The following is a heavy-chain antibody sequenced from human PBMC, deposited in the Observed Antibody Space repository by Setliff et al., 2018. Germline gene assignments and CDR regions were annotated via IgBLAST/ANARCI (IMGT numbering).Heavy chain of an antibody. CDR1: GFTFSSYG. D-gene: IGHD3-22*01. J-gene: IGHJ4*02. CDR3: AKEGGKTYYYDSSGVDFDY. CDR2: IRYDGSNK. V-gene: IGHV3-30*02. Sequence: GESLKISCAASGFTFSSYGMHWVRQAPGKGLEWVAFIRYDGSNKYYADSVKGRFTISRDNSKNTLYLQMNSLRAEDTAVYYCAKEGGKTYYYDSSGVDFDYWGQGTLVTVSS.